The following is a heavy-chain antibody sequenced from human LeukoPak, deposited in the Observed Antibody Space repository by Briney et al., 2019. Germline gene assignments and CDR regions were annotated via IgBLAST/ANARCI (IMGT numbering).Heavy chain of an antibody. V-gene: IGHV4-59*01. Sequence: PSETLSLTCTVSGGSISSYYWSWIRQPPGKGLEWIGYIYYSGSTNYNPSLKSRVTISVDTSKNQFSLKLSSVTAADTAVYYCARDLYYDSSGYYRRTYYYYGMDVWGQGTTVTVSS. CDR2: IYYSGST. CDR1: GGSISSYY. D-gene: IGHD3-22*01. CDR3: ARDLYYDSSGYYRRTYYYYGMDV. J-gene: IGHJ6*02.